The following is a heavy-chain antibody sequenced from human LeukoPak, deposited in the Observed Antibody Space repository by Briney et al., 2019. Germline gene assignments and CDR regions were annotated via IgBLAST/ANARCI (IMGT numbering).Heavy chain of an antibody. V-gene: IGHV3-30-3*01. J-gene: IGHJ4*02. D-gene: IGHD1/OR15-1a*01. Sequence: PPGGSLRLSCAASGFTFSSYAMHWVRQAPGKGLEWVAVISYGGSNKYYADSVKGRFTISRDNTKNTLYLQMNSLRAEDTAVYYCARGGTNYSFDYWGQGTLVTVSS. CDR2: ISYGGSNK. CDR1: GFTFSSYA. CDR3: ARGGTNYSFDY.